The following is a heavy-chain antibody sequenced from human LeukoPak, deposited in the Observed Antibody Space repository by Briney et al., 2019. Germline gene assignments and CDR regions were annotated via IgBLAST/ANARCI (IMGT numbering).Heavy chain of an antibody. CDR2: ISYDGSNK. D-gene: IGHD6-13*01. V-gene: IGHV3-30*03. CDR1: GFTFSSYG. CDR3: ATPLDSSRGY. J-gene: IGHJ4*02. Sequence: GGSLRLSCAASGFTFSSYGMHWVRRAPGKGLEWVAVISYDGSNKYYADSVKGRFTISRDNSKNTLYLQINSLRAEDTAVYYCATPLDSSRGYWGQGTLVTVSS.